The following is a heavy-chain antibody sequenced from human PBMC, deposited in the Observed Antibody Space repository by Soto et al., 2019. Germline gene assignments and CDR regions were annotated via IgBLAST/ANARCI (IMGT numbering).Heavy chain of an antibody. CDR1: GFTFSNYA. V-gene: IGHV3-30*18. D-gene: IGHD5-12*01. CDR3: AKGPWPLAHVHYFAY. Sequence: QVEVVASGGGVVQHGRALRLSCAASGFTFSNYAMHWVRQAPGKGLEWVAGISYDGSSIYYVVSMKGRFTVPGDNSKNTLYLHMSSPRAEDTAVYSSAKGPWPLAHVHYFAYWGQGTLLTVSS. J-gene: IGHJ4*02. CDR2: ISYDGSSI.